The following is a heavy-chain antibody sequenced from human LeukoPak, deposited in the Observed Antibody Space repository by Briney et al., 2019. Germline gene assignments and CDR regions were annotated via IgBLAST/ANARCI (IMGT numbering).Heavy chain of an antibody. V-gene: IGHV1-8*01. CDR1: GYTFTSYD. CDR2: MNPNSGNT. D-gene: IGHD3-22*01. J-gene: IGHJ4*02. Sequence: ASVKVSCKASGYTFTSYDINWVRQATGQGLEWMGWMNPNSGNTGYAQKFQGRVTTTRNTSISTAYMELSSLRSEDTAVYYCARGGYYDSSGYYCARTDSWGQGTLVTVSS. CDR3: ARGGYYDSSGYYCARTDS.